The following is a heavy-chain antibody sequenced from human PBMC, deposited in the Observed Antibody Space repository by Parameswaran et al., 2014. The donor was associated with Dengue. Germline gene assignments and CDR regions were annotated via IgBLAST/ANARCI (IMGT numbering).Heavy chain of an antibody. D-gene: IGHD3-22*01. Sequence: ISNARLGADRPLDKGLSGWEGVIPILGIANYAQKFQGRVTITADKSTSTAYMELSSLRSEDTAVYYCARTSPPGTYYYDSGNFDYWGQGTLVTVSS. CDR3: ARTSPPGTYYYDSGNFDY. V-gene: IGHV1-69*04. CDR2: VIPILGIA. CDR1: ISNA. J-gene: IGHJ4*02.